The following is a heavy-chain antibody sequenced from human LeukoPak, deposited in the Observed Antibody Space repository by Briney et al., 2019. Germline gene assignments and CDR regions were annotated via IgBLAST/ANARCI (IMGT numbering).Heavy chain of an antibody. CDR3: ARVKTVRYFDWLPPRNSYYYYYMDV. CDR2: INPNSGGT. D-gene: IGHD3-9*01. V-gene: IGHV1-2*02. J-gene: IGHJ6*03. CDR1: GYTFTGYY. Sequence: ASVKVSCKASGYTFTGYYMHWVRQAPGQGLEWMGWINPNSGGTNYAQKFQGRVTMTRDTSISTAYMELSRLRSEDTAVYYCARVKTVRYFDWLPPRNSYYYYYMDVWGKGTTVTVSS.